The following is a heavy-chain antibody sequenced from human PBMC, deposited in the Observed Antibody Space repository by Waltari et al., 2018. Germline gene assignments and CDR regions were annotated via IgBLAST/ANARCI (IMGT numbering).Heavy chain of an antibody. V-gene: IGHV1-3*01. CDR3: AREKDILTGYYVYGMDV. J-gene: IGHJ6*02. CDR2: INAGNGNT. CDR1: GYTFTSYA. Sequence: QVQLVQSGAEVKKPGASVKVSCTASGYTFTSYAMHWVRQAPGKRREWRGWINAGNGNTKYSQKFQGRVTTTRDTSASTAYMELSSLRSEDTAVYYCAREKDILTGYYVYGMDVWGQGTTVTVSS. D-gene: IGHD3-9*01.